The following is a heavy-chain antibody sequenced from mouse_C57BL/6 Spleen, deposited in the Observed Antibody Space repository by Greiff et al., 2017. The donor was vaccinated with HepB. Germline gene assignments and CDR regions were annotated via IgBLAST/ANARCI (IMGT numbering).Heavy chain of an antibody. CDR2: ISDGGSYT. Sequence: EVKLMESGGGLVKPGGSLKLSCAASGFTFSSYSMSWVRQTPEKRLEWVATISDGGSYTYYPDNVKGRFTISRDNAKNTLYLQMSSLKSEDTAMYYCARGERLRRAMDYWGQGTSVTVSS. J-gene: IGHJ4*01. CDR1: GFTFSSYS. D-gene: IGHD1-2*01. CDR3: ARGERLRRAMDY. V-gene: IGHV5-4*03.